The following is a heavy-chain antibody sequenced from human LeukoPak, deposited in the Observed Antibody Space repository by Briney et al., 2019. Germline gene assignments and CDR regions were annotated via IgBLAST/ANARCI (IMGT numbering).Heavy chain of an antibody. CDR3: AKRSDYGDNWNYFDS. Sequence: PGGSLRLSCAASGFTFSSYAMHWVRQAPGKGLEWVSATSPSGVSTFYADSVKGRFTISRDNSKNTLYLQMNSLRAEDTAVYYCAKRSDYGDNWNYFDSWGQGTLVTVSS. J-gene: IGHJ4*02. D-gene: IGHD4-23*01. CDR1: GFTFSSYA. CDR2: TSPSGVST. V-gene: IGHV3-23*01.